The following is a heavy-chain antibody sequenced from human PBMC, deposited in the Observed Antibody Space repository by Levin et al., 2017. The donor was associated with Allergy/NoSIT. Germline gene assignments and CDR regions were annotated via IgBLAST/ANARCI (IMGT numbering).Heavy chain of an antibody. D-gene: IGHD3-10*01. CDR1: GFIFGDYA. J-gene: IGHJ3*02. Sequence: AGGSLRLSCAASGFIFGDYAIHWVRQIPAKGLEWVAFISYDGSITDYADSVKGRFAISRDTSTSTLFLQMNTLRPDDTGVYYCAKERHNSGSSDAFDIWGHGSAATVS. CDR2: ISYDGSIT. CDR3: AKERHNSGSSDAFDI. V-gene: IGHV3-30*09.